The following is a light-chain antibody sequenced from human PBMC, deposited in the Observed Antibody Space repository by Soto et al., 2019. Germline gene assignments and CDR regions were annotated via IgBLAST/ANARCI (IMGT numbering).Light chain of an antibody. J-gene: IGLJ2*01. CDR3: VAWDDSLNGYVV. V-gene: IGLV1-44*01. Sequence: SVLTQPPPASGTPGQRVTISCSGNSSNIGSNTVNWYQQLPGTAPKLVIYSNNQRPSGVPDRFSGSKSGTSASLAISGLQSEDEADYYCVAWDDSLNGYVVFGGGTKVTVL. CDR2: SNN. CDR1: SSNIGSNT.